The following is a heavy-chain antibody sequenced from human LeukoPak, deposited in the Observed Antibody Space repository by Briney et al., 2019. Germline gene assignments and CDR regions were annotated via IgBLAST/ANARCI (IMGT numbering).Heavy chain of an antibody. J-gene: IGHJ4*02. CDR1: GFTFSGDS. CDR3: AREVSEGFDF. D-gene: IGHD3-22*01. Sequence: GGSLRLSCTAAGFTFSGDSMKWIRQAPGKGLEWVSSFGTWSTSIYHGGSVKGRFANSTQNAKNSLYLQMNSPRAEDTALYYCAREVSEGFDFWGQGTLVTVSS. CDR2: FGTWSTSI. V-gene: IGHV3-21*01.